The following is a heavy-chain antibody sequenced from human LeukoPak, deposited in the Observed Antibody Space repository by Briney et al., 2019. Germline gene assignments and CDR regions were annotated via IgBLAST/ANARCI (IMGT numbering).Heavy chain of an antibody. CDR1: GGFISSSSYY. CDR3: AWGRRYFDY. Sequence: SEPQSLTCTVCGGFISSSSYYWRWIRQPPGKGMVWIESSYYCGSTYYNPPLNSPVTISEDTSKNQLSRRLISVTAADTSVYHCAWGRRYFDYWGRGTLVTVSS. D-gene: IGHD7-27*01. V-gene: IGHV4-39*01. J-gene: IGHJ2*01. CDR2: SYYCGST.